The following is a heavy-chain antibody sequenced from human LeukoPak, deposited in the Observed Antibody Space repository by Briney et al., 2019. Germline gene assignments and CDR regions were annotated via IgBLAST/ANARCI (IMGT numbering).Heavy chain of an antibody. Sequence: PGGTLRVSCAASGFTFSDYYMSWIRQARGKGLEWVSYISSSGSTIYYADSVKGRFTISRDKAKNSLYLQMNSLRAEDTAVYYCARGRVGYSRLVDYWGQGTLVTVSS. J-gene: IGHJ4*02. CDR3: ARGRVGYSRLVDY. V-gene: IGHV3-11*01. D-gene: IGHD5-18*01. CDR2: ISSSGSTI. CDR1: GFTFSDYY.